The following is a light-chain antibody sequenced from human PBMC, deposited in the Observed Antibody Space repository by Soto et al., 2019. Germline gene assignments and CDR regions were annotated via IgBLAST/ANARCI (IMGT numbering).Light chain of an antibody. V-gene: IGKV4-1*01. Sequence: DIVMTQSPDSLAVSLGERATINCKSSQIVLYSSNNKNYLTWYQRKPGQPPKLLIYWASTRESGVPDRFSGSGSGTDFTLTISNLQAEDVAIYYCQQYYSYPSITFGRGTRLEIK. J-gene: IGKJ5*01. CDR2: WAS. CDR3: QQYYSYPSIT. CDR1: QIVLYSSNNKNY.